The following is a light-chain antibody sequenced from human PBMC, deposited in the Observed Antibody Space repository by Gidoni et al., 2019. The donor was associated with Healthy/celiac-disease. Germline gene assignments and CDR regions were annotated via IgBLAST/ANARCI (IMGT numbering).Light chain of an antibody. CDR3: MQALQTPWT. Sequence: DIVMTQSPLSLPVTPGEPASISCRSSQSLLQSNGYNYLDWYLQKPGQSPQLLIYLGSNRASGVPDRFSGSGSGTDFTLKISRVEAEDVGVYYCMQALQTPWTFXQXTKVEIK. CDR2: LGS. CDR1: QSLLQSNGYNY. J-gene: IGKJ1*01. V-gene: IGKV2-28*01.